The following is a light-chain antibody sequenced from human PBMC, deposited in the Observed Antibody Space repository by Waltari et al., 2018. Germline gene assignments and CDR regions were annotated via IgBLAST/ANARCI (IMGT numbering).Light chain of an antibody. CDR1: QSISSY. J-gene: IGKJ2*01. CDR2: AAS. CDR3: QQSYSTPPYT. Sequence: DIQMTQSPSSLSASVGDRVTITCRASQSISSYLTWSQQKPGKAPKLLIYAASSLQSGVPSRFSGSGSGTDFTLTISSLQPEDFATYYCQQSYSTPPYTFGQGTKLEIK. V-gene: IGKV1-39*01.